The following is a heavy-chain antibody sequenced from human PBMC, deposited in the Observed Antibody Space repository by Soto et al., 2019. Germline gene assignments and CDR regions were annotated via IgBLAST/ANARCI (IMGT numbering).Heavy chain of an antibody. CDR3: AREGIAARILTD. J-gene: IGHJ4*02. Sequence: QVQVVQSGAEVKKPGASVKLSCKASGYTCTGYYLHWVLQAPGQGLEWLGWSNPNGGGTKYAQDFQGRITMTRDASINTAYLEVTRLRSEDTAVYYCAREGIAARILTDWGQGTLVTVSS. CDR2: SNPNGGGT. D-gene: IGHD6-6*01. V-gene: IGHV1-2*02. CDR1: GYTCTGYY.